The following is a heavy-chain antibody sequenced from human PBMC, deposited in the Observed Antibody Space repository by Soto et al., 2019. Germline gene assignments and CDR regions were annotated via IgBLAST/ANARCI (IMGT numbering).Heavy chain of an antibody. CDR3: TNGDIVATIDY. J-gene: IGHJ4*02. CDR1: GFTFSNAW. CDR2: IKSKTDGGTT. D-gene: IGHD5-12*01. Sequence: GGSLRLSCAASGFTFSNAWMSWVRQAPGKGLEWVGRIKSKTDGGTTDYAAPVKGRFTISRDDSKNTLYLQMNSLKTEDTAVYYCTNGDIVATIDYWGQGTLVTVSS. V-gene: IGHV3-15*01.